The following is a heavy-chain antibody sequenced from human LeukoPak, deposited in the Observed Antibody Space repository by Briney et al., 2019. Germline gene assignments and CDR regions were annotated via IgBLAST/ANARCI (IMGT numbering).Heavy chain of an antibody. CDR2: INHSGST. Sequence: GSLRLSCAASGFTFSSYAMSWVRQAPGKGLEWIGEINHSGSTNYNPSLKSRVTISVDTSKNQFSLKLSSVTAADTAVYYCARVKGIAARPFDYWGQGTLVTVSS. V-gene: IGHV4-34*01. CDR3: ARVKGIAARPFDY. J-gene: IGHJ4*02. D-gene: IGHD6-6*01. CDR1: GFTFSSYA.